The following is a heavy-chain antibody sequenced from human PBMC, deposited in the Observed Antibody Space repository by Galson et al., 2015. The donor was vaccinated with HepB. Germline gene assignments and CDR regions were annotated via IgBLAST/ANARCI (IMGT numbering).Heavy chain of an antibody. CDR1: GYTFTSYG. CDR3: AREGPRGYSGYDYRQVRGYYYGMDV. Sequence: SVKVSCKASGYTFTSYGISWVRQAPGQGLEWMGWISAYNGNTNYAQKLQGRVTMTTDTSTSTAYMELRSLRSDDTAVYYCAREGPRGYSGYDYRQVRGYYYGMDVWGQGTTVTVSS. J-gene: IGHJ6*02. CDR2: ISAYNGNT. V-gene: IGHV1-18*04. D-gene: IGHD5-12*01.